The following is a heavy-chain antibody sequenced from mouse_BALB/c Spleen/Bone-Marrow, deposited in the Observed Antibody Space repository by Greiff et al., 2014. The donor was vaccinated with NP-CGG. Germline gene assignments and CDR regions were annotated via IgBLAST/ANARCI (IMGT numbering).Heavy chain of an antibody. V-gene: IGHV5-6-3*01. CDR2: INSNGGST. CDR1: GFTFSSYD. J-gene: IGHJ2*01. D-gene: IGHD1-1*01. Sequence: DVKLQESGGGLVQPGGSLKLSCAASGFTFSSYDLSWVRQTPEKRLELVATINSNGGSTYYPDSVKGRFTITRDNAKNTLYLQMSSLKSEDTAMYYCARDYYGSSDYWGQGTTLTVSS. CDR3: ARDYYGSSDY.